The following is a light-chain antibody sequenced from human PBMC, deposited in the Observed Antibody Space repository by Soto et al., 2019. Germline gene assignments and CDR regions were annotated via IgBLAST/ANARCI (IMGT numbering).Light chain of an antibody. J-gene: IGKJ1*01. V-gene: IGKV3-11*01. CDR2: DSS. Sequence: IVLTQSPVTLALSPGESAVLSCRASQSVSTSLAWYQHKPGQAPRLFIYDSSKRAPGIPARFTGSGSGTDFTLTISSLEPEDIAVYYCQVRDVWPSVGQGTKVDI. CDR3: QVRDVWPS. CDR1: QSVSTS.